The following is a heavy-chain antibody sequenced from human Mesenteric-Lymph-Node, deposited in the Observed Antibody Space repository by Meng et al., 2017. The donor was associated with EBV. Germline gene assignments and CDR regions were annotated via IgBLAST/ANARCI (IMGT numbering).Heavy chain of an antibody. Sequence: QITLKEFCPKLVKPQHTLTLTCTFSWFSLSTSGVGVGWIRQPPGKALEWLALIYWDDDKRYSPSLKSRLTITKDTSKNQVVLTMTNMDPVDTATYYCAHSGVVAQFDPWGQGTLVTVSS. V-gene: IGHV2-5*02. J-gene: IGHJ5*02. CDR2: IYWDDDK. D-gene: IGHD2-15*01. CDR3: AHSGVVAQFDP. CDR1: WFSLSTSGVG.